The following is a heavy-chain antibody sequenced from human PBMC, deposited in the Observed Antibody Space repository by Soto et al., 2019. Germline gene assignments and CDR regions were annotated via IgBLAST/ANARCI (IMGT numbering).Heavy chain of an antibody. V-gene: IGHV1-69*06. CDR1: GGTFSSYA. J-gene: IGHJ4*02. Sequence: SVKVSCKASGGTFSSYAISWVRQAPGQGLEWMGGIIPIFGTANYAQKFQGRVTITADKSTSTAYMELSSLRSEDTAVYYCARGTTMIVLPYSFDYWGQGTLVTVSS. CDR2: IIPIFGTA. D-gene: IGHD3-22*01. CDR3: ARGTTMIVLPYSFDY.